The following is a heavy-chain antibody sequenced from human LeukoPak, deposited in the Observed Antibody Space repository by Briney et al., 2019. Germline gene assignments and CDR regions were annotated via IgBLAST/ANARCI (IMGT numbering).Heavy chain of an antibody. D-gene: IGHD3-9*01. CDR1: GYTFTSYY. V-gene: IGHV1-46*01. CDR3: ARDRRVLRYFDWLSPNWFDP. J-gene: IGHJ5*02. Sequence: GASVKVSCKASGYTFTSYYMHWVRQAPGQGLEWMGIINPSGGSTSYAQKFQGRVTMTRDTSTSTVYMELSSLRSEDTAVYYYARDRRVLRYFDWLSPNWFDPWGQGTLVTVSS. CDR2: INPSGGST.